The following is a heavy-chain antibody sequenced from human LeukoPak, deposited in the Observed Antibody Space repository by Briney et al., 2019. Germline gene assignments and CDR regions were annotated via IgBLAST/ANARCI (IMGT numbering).Heavy chain of an antibody. V-gene: IGHV5-51*01. J-gene: IGHJ4*02. CDR3: ARVLGYCSGGSCYPGAY. CDR2: DSDT. D-gene: IGHD2-15*01. Sequence: DSDTRYSPSFQGQVTISADKSISTAYLQWSSLKASDTAMYYCARVLGYCSGGSCYPGAYWGQGTLVTVSS.